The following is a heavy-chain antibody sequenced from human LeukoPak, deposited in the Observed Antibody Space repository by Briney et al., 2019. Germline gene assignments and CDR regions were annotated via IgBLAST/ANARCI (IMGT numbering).Heavy chain of an antibody. Sequence: GGSLRLSCAASGFTFSSYSMNWVRQAPGKGLEWVSSISSSSSYIYYADSVKGRFTISRDNAKNSLYLQMNSLRAEDTAVYYCAKVGGWLLPNPLDYWGQGTLVTVSS. J-gene: IGHJ4*02. CDR3: AKVGGWLLPNPLDY. CDR2: ISSSSSYI. V-gene: IGHV3-21*01. CDR1: GFTFSSYS. D-gene: IGHD3-22*01.